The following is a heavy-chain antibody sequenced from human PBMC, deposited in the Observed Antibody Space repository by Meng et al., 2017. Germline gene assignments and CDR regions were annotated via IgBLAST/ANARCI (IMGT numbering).Heavy chain of an antibody. CDR2: IKPQSGDT. CDR3: VRDEDISAAGYLFGDY. J-gene: IGHJ4*01. D-gene: IGHD6-13*01. CDR1: GYTFTAYY. Sequence: QLVHVGAERKKPGASVRVSCKSFGYTFTAYYIHWVRQAPGQGLEWMGHIKPQSGDTLYAQKFQGRVSMTRDTSISTAYVELSGLTSDDTAIYYCVRDEDISAAGYLFGDYWGHGTLVTVSS. V-gene: IGHV1-2*06.